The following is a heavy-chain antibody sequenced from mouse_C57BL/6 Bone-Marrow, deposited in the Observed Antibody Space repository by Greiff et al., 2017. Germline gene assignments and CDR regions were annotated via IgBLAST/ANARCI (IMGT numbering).Heavy chain of an antibody. V-gene: IGHV1-9*01. D-gene: IGHD2-4*01. CDR3: ARYDYDDAMDD. Sequence: VQLVESGAELMKPGASVKLSCKATGYTFIGYGIEWVKQRAGHGLEWIGEILPGSGSTNYNAKFKGKATFTADTSSNTAYMQLSSLTTEDSAIYSCARYDYDDAMDDWGQGTSVTVAS. CDR2: ILPGSGST. J-gene: IGHJ4*01. CDR1: GYTFIGYG.